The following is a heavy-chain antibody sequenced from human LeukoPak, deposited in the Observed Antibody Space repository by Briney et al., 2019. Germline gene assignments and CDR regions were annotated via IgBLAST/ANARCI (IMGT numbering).Heavy chain of an antibody. Sequence: SETLSLTCTVSGGPISSSSYYWGWIRQPPGKGLEWIGSICYSGSTYYNPSLKSRVTISVDTSKNQFSLKLSSVTAADTAVYYCARTYYDILTGSIYWYFDLWGRGTLVTVSS. J-gene: IGHJ2*01. D-gene: IGHD3-9*01. CDR3: ARTYYDILTGSIYWYFDL. V-gene: IGHV4-39*01. CDR2: ICYSGST. CDR1: GGPISSSSYY.